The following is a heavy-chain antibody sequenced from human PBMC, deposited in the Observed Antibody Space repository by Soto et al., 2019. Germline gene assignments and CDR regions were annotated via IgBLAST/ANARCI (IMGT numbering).Heavy chain of an antibody. CDR2: ISYDGSNK. J-gene: IGHJ6*03. V-gene: IGHV3-30*18. D-gene: IGHD5-18*01. CDR3: AKDGEYSYAQYYYYYMDV. CDR1: GFTFSSYG. Sequence: GGSLRLSCAASGFTFSSYGMHWVRQAPGKGLEWVAVISYDGSNKYYADSVKGRFTISRDNSKNTLYLQMNSLRAEDTAVYYCAKDGEYSYAQYYYYYMDVWGKGTTVTVSS.